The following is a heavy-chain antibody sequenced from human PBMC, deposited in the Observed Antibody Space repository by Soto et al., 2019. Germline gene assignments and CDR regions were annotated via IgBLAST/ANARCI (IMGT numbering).Heavy chain of an antibody. J-gene: IGHJ4*02. D-gene: IGHD1-26*01. V-gene: IGHV4-59*01. CDR1: GGSISSYY. Sequence: PSETLSLTCTVSGGSISSYYWTWIRQPPGKGLEWIGSIYYSGNTNYNPSLNSRVTISVDTSKNQFSLRLSSVTAADTAVYYCARVSGSYYHVYYFDYWGQGTLVTVSS. CDR2: IYYSGNT. CDR3: ARVSGSYYHVYYFDY.